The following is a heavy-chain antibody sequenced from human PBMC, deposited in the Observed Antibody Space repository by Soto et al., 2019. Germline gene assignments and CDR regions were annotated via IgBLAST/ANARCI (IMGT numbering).Heavy chain of an antibody. D-gene: IGHD4-17*01. J-gene: IGHJ6*03. V-gene: IGHV3-30*18. Sequence: GGSLRLSCAASGLTFSNYGMHWVRQTPGKGLEWVAAISYDGSNDNYADSVKGRFTISRDNSKNTLDLQMNSLRAEDTAVYYCAKDTMTTGTTDYFYYYMDVWGKGTTVTVSS. CDR2: ISYDGSND. CDR3: AKDTMTTGTTDYFYYYMDV. CDR1: GLTFSNYG.